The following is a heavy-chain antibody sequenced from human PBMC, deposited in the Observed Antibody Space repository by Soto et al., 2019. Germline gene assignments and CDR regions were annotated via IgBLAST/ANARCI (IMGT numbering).Heavy chain of an antibody. CDR1: GYTFATYA. CDR2: INTGNGYT. J-gene: IGHJ6*02. CDR3: TRVYTIFLNPDYYSYDMDV. Sequence: QVQLVQSGAEVKKPGASVKVSCKASGYTFATYAIHWVRQAPGQRLEWMGWINTGNGYTEYSQNFRGRVTITRDTSASTAYMELSSLRSEDTAMYYCTRVYTIFLNPDYYSYDMDVWGQGTTVTVAS. D-gene: IGHD3-9*01. V-gene: IGHV1-3*04.